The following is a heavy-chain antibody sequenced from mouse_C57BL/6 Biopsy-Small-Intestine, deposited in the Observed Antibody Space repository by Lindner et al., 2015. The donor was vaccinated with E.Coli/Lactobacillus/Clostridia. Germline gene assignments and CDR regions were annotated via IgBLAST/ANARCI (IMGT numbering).Heavy chain of an antibody. CDR1: GHSFTGYY. CDR3: AKSEGSSGFFDY. CDR2: IYPYNGLS. D-gene: IGHD3-2*02. V-gene: IGHV1-31*01. J-gene: IGHJ2*01. Sequence: VQLQESGPELVKPGASVKISCKASGHSFTGYYMHWVKQSHGNILDWIGFIYPYNGLSSYNQKFKGKATLTVDKSSSTAYMELRSLASEDSAVYYCAKSEGSSGFFDYWGQGATLTVSS.